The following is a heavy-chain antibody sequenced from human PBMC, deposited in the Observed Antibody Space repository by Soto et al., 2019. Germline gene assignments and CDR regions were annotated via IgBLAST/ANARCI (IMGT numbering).Heavy chain of an antibody. CDR1: GFTFSSYA. CDR3: AKDQGGYDSSDNWFDP. J-gene: IGHJ5*02. Sequence: AGGSLRLSCAASGFTFSSYAMSWVRQAPGKGLEWVSAISGSGGSTYYADSVKGRFTISRDNSKNTLYLQMNGLRAEDSAVYYCAKDQGGYDSSDNWFDPWGQGTLVTVSS. CDR2: ISGSGGST. V-gene: IGHV3-23*01. D-gene: IGHD3-22*01.